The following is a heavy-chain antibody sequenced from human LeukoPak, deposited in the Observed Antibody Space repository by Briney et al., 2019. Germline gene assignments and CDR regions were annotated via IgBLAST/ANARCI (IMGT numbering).Heavy chain of an antibody. CDR3: ARKGGRYYGSGSYSSNWFDP. Sequence: SETLSLTCAVYGGSFSGYYWSWIRQPPGKGLEWIGEINHSGSTNYNPSLKSRVTISVDTSKNQFSLKLSSVTAADTAVYYCARKGGRYYGSGSYSSNWFDPWGQGTLATVSS. J-gene: IGHJ5*02. CDR2: INHSGST. V-gene: IGHV4-34*01. D-gene: IGHD3-10*01. CDR1: GGSFSGYY.